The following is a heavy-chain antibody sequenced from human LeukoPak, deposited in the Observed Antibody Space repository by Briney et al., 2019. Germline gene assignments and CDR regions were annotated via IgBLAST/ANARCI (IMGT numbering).Heavy chain of an antibody. Sequence: GGSLRNTCAASGFIFITNWMSWVRRAPGKGLVWVISTIQDGGAKYRVDSFMGRYTISRDNAKISLYLQMNSLRVEDTAVYYCARDDRDNSRRYPSPDYWGQGTLVTVSS. CDR1: GFIFITNW. V-gene: IGHV3-7*03. CDR2: TIQDGGAK. J-gene: IGHJ4*02. D-gene: IGHD6-13*01. CDR3: ARDDRDNSRRYPSPDY.